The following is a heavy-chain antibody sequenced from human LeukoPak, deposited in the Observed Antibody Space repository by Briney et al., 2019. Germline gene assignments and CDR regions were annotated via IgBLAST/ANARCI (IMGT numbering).Heavy chain of an antibody. CDR2: IYYSGST. CDR3: ARDSTTYSRPIDY. CDR1: GGSISSGDYY. D-gene: IGHD6-13*01. V-gene: IGHV4-30-4*01. J-gene: IGHJ4*02. Sequence: SETLSLTCTVSGGSISSGDYYWSWIRQPPGKGLEWIGYIYYSGSTYYNPSLKSRVTISVDTSKNQFSLKLSSVTAADTAVYYCARDSTTYSRPIDYWGQGTLVTVSS.